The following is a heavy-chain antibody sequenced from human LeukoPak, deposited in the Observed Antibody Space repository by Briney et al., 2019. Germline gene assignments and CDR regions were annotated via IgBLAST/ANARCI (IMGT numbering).Heavy chain of an antibody. Sequence: PSETLSLTCAVYGGSFSGYYWSWIRQPPGKGLEWIGEINHSGSTNYNPSLKSRVTISVDTSKNQFSLKLSSVTAADTAVYYCARGKRGYSSSWYDYWGQGTLLTVSS. CDR2: INHSGST. CDR3: ARGKRGYSSSWYDY. J-gene: IGHJ4*02. CDR1: GGSFSGYY. V-gene: IGHV4-34*01. D-gene: IGHD6-13*01.